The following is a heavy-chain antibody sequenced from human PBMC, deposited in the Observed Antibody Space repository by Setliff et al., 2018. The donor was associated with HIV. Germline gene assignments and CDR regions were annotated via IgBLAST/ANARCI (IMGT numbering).Heavy chain of an antibody. D-gene: IGHD3-22*01. CDR2: MNPNSGNT. CDR1: GYTFTSYD. Sequence: ASVKVSCKASGYTFTSYDINWVRQATGQGLEWMGWMNPNSGNTGYSQEFQGRVTMSEDTSTDTAYMELTSLRSEDTAAYYCATRAYDSSGYLRSRVSGAAFDIWGQGTMVTVSS. V-gene: IGHV1-8*02. J-gene: IGHJ3*02. CDR3: ATRAYDSSGYLRSRVSGAAFDI.